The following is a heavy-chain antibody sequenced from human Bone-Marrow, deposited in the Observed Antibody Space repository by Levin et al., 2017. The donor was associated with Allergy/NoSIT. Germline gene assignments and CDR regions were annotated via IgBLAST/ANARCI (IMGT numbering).Heavy chain of an antibody. V-gene: IGHV3-23*01. J-gene: IGHJ4*01. CDR2: TSGDGGNT. CDR1: GFTFSNYA. Sequence: GGSLRLSCAASGFTFSNYAMSWVRQAPGKGLEWVSSTSGDGGNTYYAKSVKGRFTISRDNSQKTLYLQMNSLRVEDTALYGSADTGAYCGKDSHTYNCDNWGNGTLETVS. CDR3: ADTGAYCGKDSHTYNCDN. D-gene: IGHD2-21*01.